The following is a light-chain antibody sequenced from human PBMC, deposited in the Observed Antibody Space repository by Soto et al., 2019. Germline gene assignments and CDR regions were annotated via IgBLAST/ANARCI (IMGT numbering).Light chain of an antibody. CDR2: KAS. Sequence: DIQMTQSPSTLSESVGDRVTITCRASQSISSWLAWYQQKPGKAPKLLIYKASSLESGVPSRFSGSGSGTEVTLTISRLQPDDFATYYCQQYNSYSTWTFGQGTKVEIK. CDR1: QSISSW. V-gene: IGKV1-5*03. CDR3: QQYNSYSTWT. J-gene: IGKJ1*01.